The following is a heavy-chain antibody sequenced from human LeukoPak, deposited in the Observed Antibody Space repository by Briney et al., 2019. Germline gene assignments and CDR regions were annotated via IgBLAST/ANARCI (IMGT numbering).Heavy chain of an antibody. J-gene: IGHJ6*03. D-gene: IGHD3-22*01. CDR2: MNPNSGNT. V-gene: IGHV1-8*01. CDR1: GYTFTSYD. Sequence: ASVKVSCKASGYTFTSYDINWVRQATGQGLEWMGWMNPNSGNTGYAQKFQGRVTMTRNTSISTAYMELSRLRSEDTAVYCCARSYYDSSGYYLHYYYYYMDVWGKGTTVTVSS. CDR3: ARSYYDSSGYYLHYYYYYMDV.